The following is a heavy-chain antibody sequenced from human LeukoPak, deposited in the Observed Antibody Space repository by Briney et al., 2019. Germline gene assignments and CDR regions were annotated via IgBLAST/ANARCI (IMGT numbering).Heavy chain of an antibody. CDR1: GGSVPNFH. CDR2: IYNSGSI. D-gene: IGHD6-19*01. Sequence: SETLSLTCTVSGGSVPNFHWNWIRQSLGKRLEWIGYIYNSGSINYNPSLKSRVAISEDTSKNQFSLKLSSVTAADTAVYYCARATVAGAFDFWGQGTLVTVPS. V-gene: IGHV4-59*02. CDR3: ARATVAGAFDF. J-gene: IGHJ4*02.